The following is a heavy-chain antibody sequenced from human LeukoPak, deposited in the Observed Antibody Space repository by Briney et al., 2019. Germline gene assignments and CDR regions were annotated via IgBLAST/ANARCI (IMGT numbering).Heavy chain of an antibody. Sequence: SETLSLTCTVSGGSISSYYWSWIRQPPGRGLEWIGCIYYSGGTKYNPSLTSRVTISVDTSKNQFSLQLTSVTAADTAVYYCARAVAGTLVRFDYWGQGTLVTVTS. CDR3: ARAVAGTLVRFDY. CDR2: IYYSGGT. V-gene: IGHV4-59*08. J-gene: IGHJ4*02. D-gene: IGHD6-19*01. CDR1: GGSISSYY.